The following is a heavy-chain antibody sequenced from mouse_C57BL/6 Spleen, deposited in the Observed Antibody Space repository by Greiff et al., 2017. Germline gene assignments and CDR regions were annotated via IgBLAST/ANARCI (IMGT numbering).Heavy chain of an antibody. D-gene: IGHD2-4*01. CDR2: INTNNGGT. Sequence: EVQLQQSGPELVKPGASVKISCKASGYTFTDYYLNWVKQSHGKSLEWIGDINTNNGGTSYNQKFKGKATLTVYKSSSTASMELRSLTSEDSAVYYCAKKEGYDYLYYFDYWGQGTTLTVSS. CDR1: GYTFTDYY. V-gene: IGHV1-26*01. J-gene: IGHJ2*01. CDR3: AKKEGYDYLYYFDY.